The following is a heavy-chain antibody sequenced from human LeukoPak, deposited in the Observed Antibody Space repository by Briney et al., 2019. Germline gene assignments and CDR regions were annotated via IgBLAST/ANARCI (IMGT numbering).Heavy chain of an antibody. D-gene: IGHD2-15*01. CDR1: GFAFSDFW. CDR2: IRHDGNAK. CDR3: ATSHDSAGND. V-gene: IGHV3-7*01. Sequence: GGSLRLSCAASGFAFSDFWMSWVRQAPGKGLEWVANIRHDGNAKNYVPSVRGRFTISRDNAKNSLYLQMNSLTVEDTAVYYCATSHDSAGNDWGQGTLVTVSS. J-gene: IGHJ4*02.